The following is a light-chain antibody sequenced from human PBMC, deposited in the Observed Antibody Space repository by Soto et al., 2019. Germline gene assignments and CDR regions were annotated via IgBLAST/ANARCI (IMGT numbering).Light chain of an antibody. CDR3: LQDINYPWT. CDR1: QDIRDD. V-gene: IGKV1-6*01. Sequence: AVQMTKSPSFLSASVGDRVIITCRASQDIRDDLGWYQHKPGKAPKVLISAASNLQSGVPSRFSGSGSGTEFTLTISSLQPEDSATYDCLQDINYPWTLGQGTKV. J-gene: IGKJ1*01. CDR2: AAS.